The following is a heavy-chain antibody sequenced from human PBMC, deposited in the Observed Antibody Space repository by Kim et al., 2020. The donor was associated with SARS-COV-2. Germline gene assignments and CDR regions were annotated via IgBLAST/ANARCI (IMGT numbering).Heavy chain of an antibody. Sequence: GGSLRLSCAASGFTFSSYGMHWVRQAPGKGLEWVAVISYDGSNKYYADSVKGRFTISRDNSKNTLYLQMNSLRAEDTAVYYCAKHPSYDFWTGAFDYWGQGTLVTVSS. CDR2: ISYDGSNK. D-gene: IGHD3-3*01. J-gene: IGHJ4*02. CDR1: GFTFSSYG. V-gene: IGHV3-30*18. CDR3: AKHPSYDFWTGAFDY.